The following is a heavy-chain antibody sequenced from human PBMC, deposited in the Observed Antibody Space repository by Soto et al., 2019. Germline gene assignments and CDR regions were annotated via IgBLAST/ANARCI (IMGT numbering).Heavy chain of an antibody. V-gene: IGHV1-2*04. Sequence: ASVKVSCKASGYTFTSYAMHWVRQAPGQRLEWMGWINPNSGGTNYAQKFQGWVTMTRDTSISTAYMELSRLRSDDTAVYYCAREERYYYDSSGYYSYGMDVWGQGTTVTVSS. J-gene: IGHJ6*02. CDR1: GYTFTSYA. CDR2: INPNSGGT. D-gene: IGHD3-22*01. CDR3: AREERYYYDSSGYYSYGMDV.